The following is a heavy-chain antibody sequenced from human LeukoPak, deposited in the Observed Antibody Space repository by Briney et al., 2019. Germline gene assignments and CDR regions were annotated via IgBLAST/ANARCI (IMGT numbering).Heavy chain of an antibody. J-gene: IGHJ3*02. CDR3: ARERLEDDHGDYLSHAFDI. Sequence: ASVKASCKASGYTFTGYYMHWVRQAPGQGLEWMGWINPNSGGTNYAQKFQGRVTMTRDTSISTAYMELSRLRSDDTAVYYCARERLEDDHGDYLSHAFDIWGQGTTVTVSS. D-gene: IGHD4-17*01. CDR1: GYTFTGYY. V-gene: IGHV1-2*02. CDR2: INPNSGGT.